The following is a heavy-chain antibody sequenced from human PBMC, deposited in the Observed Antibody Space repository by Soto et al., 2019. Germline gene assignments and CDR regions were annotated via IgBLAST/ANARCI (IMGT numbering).Heavy chain of an antibody. V-gene: IGHV3-48*03. D-gene: IGHD3-3*01. CDR2: ISSSGSTI. Sequence: GGSLRLSCVASGFTFGSHGMHWVRQAPGKGLEWVSYISSSGSTIYYAYSVKGRFTISRENAKNSLYLQMNSLRAEDTAVYYCARDLTIFGVVILFDYGGQGALVTVSS. CDR3: ARDLTIFGVVILFDY. CDR1: GFTFGSHG. J-gene: IGHJ4*02.